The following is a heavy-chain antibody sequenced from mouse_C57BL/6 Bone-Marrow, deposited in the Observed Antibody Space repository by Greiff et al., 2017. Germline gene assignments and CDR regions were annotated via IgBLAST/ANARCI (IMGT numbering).Heavy chain of an antibody. CDR3: TKITTVPFLDY. D-gene: IGHD1-1*01. CDR1: GFTFSDAW. Sequence: EVKVEESGGGLVQPGGSMKLSCAASGFTFSDAWMDWVRQSPEKGLEWVAEIRNKANNHATYYAESVKGRFTISRDDSKSSVYLQMNSLRAEDTGIYYGTKITTVPFLDYGRKGTTLTVSS. J-gene: IGHJ2*01. V-gene: IGHV6-6*01. CDR2: IRNKANNHAT.